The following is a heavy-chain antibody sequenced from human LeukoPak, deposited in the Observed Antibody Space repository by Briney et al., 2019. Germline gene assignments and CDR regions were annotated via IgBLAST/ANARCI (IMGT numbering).Heavy chain of an antibody. J-gene: IGHJ1*01. CDR2: IILIFGTA. Sequence: SVNVSCKASGGTFSSYAISWVRQAPGQGLDWMGGIILIFGTANYAQEFQGRVTITADESTSTAYMELSSLRSEDTAVYYCAREATGEYFQHWGQGTLVTVSS. V-gene: IGHV1-69*13. CDR3: AREATGEYFQH. D-gene: IGHD3-10*01. CDR1: GGTFSSYA.